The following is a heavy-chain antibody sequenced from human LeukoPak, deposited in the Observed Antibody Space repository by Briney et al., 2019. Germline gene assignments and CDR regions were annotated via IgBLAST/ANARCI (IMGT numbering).Heavy chain of an antibody. CDR1: GDSIRNYH. J-gene: IGHJ4*02. CDR2: IHYNGNH. CDR3: ARVPRDSFGSVCVDS. Sequence: SETLSLTCSVSGDSIRNYHWTWIRQSPGKGLEWVWYIHYNGNHYSTSSLEARVPMSVATSSNQFSLMLNSVSAADNAMYFCARVPRDSFGSVCVDSWGQGSLVTVSS. D-gene: IGHD3-3*01. V-gene: IGHV4-59*01.